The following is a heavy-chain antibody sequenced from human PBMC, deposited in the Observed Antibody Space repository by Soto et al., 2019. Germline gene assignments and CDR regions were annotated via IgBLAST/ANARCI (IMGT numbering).Heavy chain of an antibody. V-gene: IGHV4-61*01. CDR2: MYYSGST. Sequence: PSETLSLTCTVSGGSVNSGRNYWNWIRQPPGKGLEWIGYMYYSGSTNYNPSLKSRVTISVDTSKNQFSLKLTSVTAADTAVYYCARGSHCGGDCYSGYYYYYGMDVWGQGTTVTVSS. D-gene: IGHD2-21*02. J-gene: IGHJ6*02. CDR3: ARGSHCGGDCYSGYYYYYGMDV. CDR1: GGSVNSGRNY.